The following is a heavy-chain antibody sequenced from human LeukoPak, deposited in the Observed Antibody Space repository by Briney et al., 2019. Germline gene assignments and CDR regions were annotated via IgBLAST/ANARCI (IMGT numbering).Heavy chain of an antibody. CDR1: GFTFSNYC. Sequence: GGSLRLSCAASGFTFSNYCVTWVRQAPGKALEWVSSISGSGDSTYYADSVKGRFTISRDNSKNTLYLQMNSLRVEDTAIYYCAKYGAPGWSGYLDYWGQGTLVTVSS. J-gene: IGHJ4*02. D-gene: IGHD4/OR15-4a*01. CDR2: ISGSGDST. V-gene: IGHV3-23*01. CDR3: AKYGAPGWSGYLDY.